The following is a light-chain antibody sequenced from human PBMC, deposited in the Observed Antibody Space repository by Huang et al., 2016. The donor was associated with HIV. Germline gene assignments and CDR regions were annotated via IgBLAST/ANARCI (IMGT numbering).Light chain of an antibody. J-gene: IGKJ3*01. V-gene: IGKV3-11*01. CDR1: PGFSSN. CDR3: QQRNTWPFT. Sequence: EIVLTQSPATLSLSPGERATLSFRPSPGFSSNLAWYQQKPGQAPRLLIYDASTRASGVPGRFSGSGSGTDFTLTISSLEPEDFAVYYCQQRNTWPFTFGPGTKVDIK. CDR2: DAS.